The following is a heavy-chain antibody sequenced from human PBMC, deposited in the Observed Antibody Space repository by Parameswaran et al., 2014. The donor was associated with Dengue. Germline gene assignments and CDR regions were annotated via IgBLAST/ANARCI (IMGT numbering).Heavy chain of an antibody. Sequence: GSLRLSCAASGFTFSNAWMSWVRQAPGKGLEWVGRIKSKANGGTIDYAAPVEGRFTISRDDSKNTLYLQMNSLKMEDTAMYYCTTGWYFDLWGRGTLVTVSS. CDR2: IKSKANGGTI. CDR1: GFTFSNAW. V-gene: IGHV3-15*01. J-gene: IGHJ2*01. CDR3: TTGWYFDL.